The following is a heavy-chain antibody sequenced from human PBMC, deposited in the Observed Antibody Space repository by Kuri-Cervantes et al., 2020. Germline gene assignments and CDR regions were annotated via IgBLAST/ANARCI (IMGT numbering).Heavy chain of an antibody. J-gene: IGHJ5*02. CDR3: TTDRWGRWFGEDWFDP. D-gene: IGHD3-10*01. CDR1: GFTFSSYW. Sequence: GESLKISCAASGFTFSSYWMSWVRQAPGKGLEWVGRIKSKTDGGTTDYAAPVKGRFTISRDDSRNTLYLQMNSLKTEDTAVYYCTTDRWGRWFGEDWFDPWGQGTLVTVSS. V-gene: IGHV3-15*01. CDR2: IKSKTDGGTT.